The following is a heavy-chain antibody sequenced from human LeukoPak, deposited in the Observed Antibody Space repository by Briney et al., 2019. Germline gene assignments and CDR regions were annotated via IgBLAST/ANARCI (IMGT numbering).Heavy chain of an antibody. Sequence: KPGGSLRLSCAASGFAFSSYNMKWVRQAPGKGLEWVSFISTTSTYIYYADSVKGRFTVSRDNFKNLLYLQMDSLRVEDTAVYYCARAGTCSSTSCDGGIEYWGQGTLVTVSS. J-gene: IGHJ4*02. D-gene: IGHD2-2*01. V-gene: IGHV3-21*06. CDR2: ISTTSTYI. CDR3: ARAGTCSSTSCDGGIEY. CDR1: GFAFSSYN.